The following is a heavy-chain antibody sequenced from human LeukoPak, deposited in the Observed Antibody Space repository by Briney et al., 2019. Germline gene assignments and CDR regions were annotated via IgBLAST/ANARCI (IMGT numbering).Heavy chain of an antibody. CDR2: IYHSGTT. J-gene: IGHJ3*02. V-gene: IGHV4-38-2*01. CDR3: ARLKSFSGYFGVFDI. CDR1: GYSINSGYY. Sequence: SETLSLTCAVPGYSINSGYYWGWIRQPPGKGLEWIGSIYHSGTTYYNPSLRSRVTISVDTSKNQFCLKLSSVTAADTAVYYCARLKSFSGYFGVFDIWGQGTMVTVSS. D-gene: IGHD4-17*01.